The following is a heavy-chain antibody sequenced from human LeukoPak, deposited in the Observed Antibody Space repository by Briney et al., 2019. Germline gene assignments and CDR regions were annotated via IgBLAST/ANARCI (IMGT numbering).Heavy chain of an antibody. D-gene: IGHD3-22*01. CDR2: IYYSGST. V-gene: IGHV4-59*11. CDR1: GGSLSSHY. J-gene: IGHJ5*02. CDR3: AKDYYDSSGYRAAGYWFDP. Sequence: SETLSLTCTVSGGSLSSHYWSWVRQPPGKGLEWIGYIYYSGSTKYYPSLKSRVTLSVDTSKHQFSLKPSSVTAADTAVYYCAKDYYDSSGYRAAGYWFDPWGQGTLVTVSS.